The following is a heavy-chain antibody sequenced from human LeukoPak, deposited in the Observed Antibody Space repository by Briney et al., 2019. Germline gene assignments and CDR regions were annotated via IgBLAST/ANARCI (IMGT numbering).Heavy chain of an antibody. V-gene: IGHV3-73*01. J-gene: IGHJ4*02. D-gene: IGHD1-26*01. CDR3: TRGGYGGNYYGIDY. CDR1: GFTFSEST. CDR2: IRTKPKSYAT. Sequence: GGSLRLSCAASGFTFSESTMHWVRQASGKGLEWVGRIRTKPKSYATEYAASVKGRFTISRDDSKNAAYLQMNSLKTEDTAVYYCTRGGYGGNYYGIDYWGQGTLVTVSS.